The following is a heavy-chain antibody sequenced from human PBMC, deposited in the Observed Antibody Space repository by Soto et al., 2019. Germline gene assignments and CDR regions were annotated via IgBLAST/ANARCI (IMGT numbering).Heavy chain of an antibody. CDR2: IHSDGSST. V-gene: IGHV3-74*01. CDR1: GFTFRYYW. J-gene: IGHJ3*01. Sequence: RLSCAASGFTFRYYWMHWVRQAPGQGLVWVSRIHSDGSSTTYADSVKGRFTISRDNAKNTLYLQMNSLRAEDTAVYYCARGDRGAFDLWGQGTMVTVSS. CDR3: ARGDRGAFDL. D-gene: IGHD2-21*02.